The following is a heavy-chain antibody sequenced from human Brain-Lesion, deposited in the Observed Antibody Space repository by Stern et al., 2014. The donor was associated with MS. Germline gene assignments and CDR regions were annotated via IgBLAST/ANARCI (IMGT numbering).Heavy chain of an antibody. CDR3: ASGYRIFDY. V-gene: IGHV4-61*02. D-gene: IGHD5-18*01. Sequence: VQLQESGPGLVKPSQTLSLTCTVSGGSISSGSDYWSWLRQPVGKGLEWIGRIHPSGSAFYTPSLKSRVTISTDTSMNQFSLELNSATAADTAIYYCASGYRIFDYWGQGILVTVSS. CDR1: GGSISSGSDY. J-gene: IGHJ4*02. CDR2: IHPSGSA.